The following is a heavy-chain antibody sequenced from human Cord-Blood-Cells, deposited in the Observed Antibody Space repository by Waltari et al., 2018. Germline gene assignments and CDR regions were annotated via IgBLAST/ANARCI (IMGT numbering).Heavy chain of an antibody. V-gene: IGHV4-39*01. D-gene: IGHD1-26*01. CDR1: GGSISSSSYY. CDR2: IYYSGST. CDR3: ARQVWESIDY. Sequence: QLQLQESGPGLVTPSETLSLTCTVSGGSISSSSYYWGWIRQPPGKGLEWIGMIYYSGSTYYNPSLKSRVTISVDTSKNQFSLKLSSVTAADTAVYYCARQVWESIDYWGQGTLVTVSS. J-gene: IGHJ4*02.